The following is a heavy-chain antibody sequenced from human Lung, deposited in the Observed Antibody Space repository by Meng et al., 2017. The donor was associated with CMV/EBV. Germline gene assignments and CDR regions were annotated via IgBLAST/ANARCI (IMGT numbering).Heavy chain of an antibody. D-gene: IGHD1-26*01. CDR3: VAYLVGIGGRGY. CDR1: GVSVSNDDYH. V-gene: IGHV4-61*08. J-gene: IGHJ4*02. Sequence: SXTXSLXCSVSGVSVSNDDYHWSWIRQSPGKGLEWIGQLYSTGTDTFNPSLMSRVTISKDTSKNRFSLTLTSVTAADTAVYFCVAYLVGIGGRGYWGQGRMVTGS. CDR2: LYSTGTD.